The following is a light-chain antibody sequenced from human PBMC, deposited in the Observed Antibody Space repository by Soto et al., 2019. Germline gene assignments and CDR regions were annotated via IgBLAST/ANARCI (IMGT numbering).Light chain of an antibody. V-gene: IGKV3-11*01. Sequence: EIVLTQSPATLSLSPGNRVTLSCRASQSIWRSLAWYQQKPGQAPRLLIYGSSNRATGIPARFSGSGSGTDFPLTITSLASEDFAVYFCQQSSHWPSVFGGVTRVEIK. J-gene: IGKJ4*01. CDR1: QSIWRS. CDR2: GSS. CDR3: QQSSHWPSV.